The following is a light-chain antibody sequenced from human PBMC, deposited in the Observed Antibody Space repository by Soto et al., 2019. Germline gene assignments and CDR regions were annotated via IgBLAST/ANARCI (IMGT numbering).Light chain of an antibody. CDR3: CSLTTSHTYV. CDR2: EVS. J-gene: IGLJ1*01. V-gene: IGLV2-14*03. Sequence: QSVLTQPASVSGSPGQSITISCAGTSSDLGAYKYVSWYQQHPDKAPKLILYEVSRRPSGVSNRFSGSKSGNTASLTISGLQADDEADYYCCSLTTSHTYVFGSGTKVTVL. CDR1: SSDLGAYKY.